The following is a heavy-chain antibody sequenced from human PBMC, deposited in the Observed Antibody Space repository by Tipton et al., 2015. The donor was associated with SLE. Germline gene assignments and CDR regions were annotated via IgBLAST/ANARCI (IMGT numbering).Heavy chain of an antibody. J-gene: IGHJ4*02. CDR2: IYSRGST. Sequence: TLSLTCTVSGASISRGGDYWSWIRQHPGKGLEWIGYIYSRGSTNYNPSLKSRVTMSVDTSKDQFSLKLNSVTAADTAIFYCARISFGGYADYFDYWGQGILVTVSS. D-gene: IGHD5-12*01. CDR3: ARISFGGYADYFDY. V-gene: IGHV4-31*03. CDR1: GASISRGGDY.